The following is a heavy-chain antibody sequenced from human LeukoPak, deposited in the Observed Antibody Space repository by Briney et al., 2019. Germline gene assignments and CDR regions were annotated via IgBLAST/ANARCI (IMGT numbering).Heavy chain of an antibody. CDR3: ARQGLYDSSDFWTFQH. V-gene: IGHV3-11*06. CDR1: GFTFSDYY. CDR2: ISDSSGYK. D-gene: IGHD3/OR15-3a*01. Sequence: GSLRLSCAASGFTFSDYYMSWIRQTPVKGLEWVSYISDSSGYKNYADSLKGRFTISRDNAKNSVYLQMNSLSAEDTAVYYCARQGLYDSSDFWTFQHWGQGTLVTVSS. J-gene: IGHJ1*01.